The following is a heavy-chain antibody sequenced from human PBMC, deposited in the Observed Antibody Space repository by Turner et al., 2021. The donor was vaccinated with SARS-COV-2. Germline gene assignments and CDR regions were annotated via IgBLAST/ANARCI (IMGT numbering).Heavy chain of an antibody. CDR1: GFTFNNYW. CDR3: ARPYSSGWYINFIF. J-gene: IGHJ1*01. CDR2: IKEDGSEK. V-gene: IGHV3-7*01. D-gene: IGHD6-19*01. Sequence: EVQLEESGGGLVQPGGSLRLSCAASGFTFNNYWMTWVRQAPGKGLEWVDNIKEDGSEKYYVDSVKGRFTISRDNAKNSMYLQMNTLRAEDTAVYYCARPYSSGWYINFIFWGQGTLVTVSS.